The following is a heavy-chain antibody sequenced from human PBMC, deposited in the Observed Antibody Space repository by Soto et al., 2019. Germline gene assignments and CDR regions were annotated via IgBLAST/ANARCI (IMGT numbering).Heavy chain of an antibody. Sequence: ASVKVSCKASGYTFTSYGISWVRQAPGQGLEWMGWISAYNGNTKNAQKFQGRVTMTRDTSTSTVYMELSSLRSEDTAVYYCEKYVSGGWGAYSQHWVQGTLVTVSS. V-gene: IGHV1-18*01. CDR1: GYTFTSYG. J-gene: IGHJ1*01. D-gene: IGHD3-16*01. CDR3: EKYVSGGWGAYSQH. CDR2: ISAYNGNT.